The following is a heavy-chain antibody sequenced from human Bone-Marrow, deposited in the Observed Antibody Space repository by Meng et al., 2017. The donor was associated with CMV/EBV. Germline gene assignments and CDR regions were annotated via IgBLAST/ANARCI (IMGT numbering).Heavy chain of an antibody. CDR1: GYIFTSYD. Sequence: ASVKVSCKASGYIFTSYDINWVRQAPGQGLEWMGWMKANSGNTGYAQKFQGRVTMTTDTSISTAYMELSSLRSEDTAVYYCARSRLTGYYKGSWFDPWGQGTLVTVSS. CDR2: MKANSGNT. J-gene: IGHJ5*02. CDR3: ARSRLTGYYKGSWFDP. V-gene: IGHV1-8*01. D-gene: IGHD3-9*01.